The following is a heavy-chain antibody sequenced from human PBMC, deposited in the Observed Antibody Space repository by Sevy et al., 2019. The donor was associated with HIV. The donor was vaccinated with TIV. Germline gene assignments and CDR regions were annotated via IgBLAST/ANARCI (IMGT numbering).Heavy chain of an antibody. Sequence: GGSLRLSCAASGFTLNNYAMSWVRQAPGKGLEGKGLEWVSTISGGGGRTYYADSVRGRFTISRDNSKNTLYLQVNSMRVDDTAVYYCAKHYIHDIADGWYFDLWGRGALVTVSS. CDR2: ISGGGGRT. D-gene: IGHD6-13*01. CDR1: GFTLNNYA. J-gene: IGHJ2*01. CDR3: AKHYIHDIADGWYFDL. V-gene: IGHV3-23*01.